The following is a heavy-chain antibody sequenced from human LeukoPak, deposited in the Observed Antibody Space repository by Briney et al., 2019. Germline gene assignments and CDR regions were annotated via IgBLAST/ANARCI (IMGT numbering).Heavy chain of an antibody. D-gene: IGHD6-6*01. CDR1: GYNFISYW. J-gene: IGHJ4*02. V-gene: IGHV5-51*01. Sequence: GESLKISCKGSGYNFISYWIGWVRQMPGKGLGWMGIIYPGDSDTRYSPSFQGQVTISADKSISTAYLQWSSLKASDTAMYYCARPVDSSSSSFDYWGQGTLVTVSS. CDR2: IYPGDSDT. CDR3: ARPVDSSSSSFDY.